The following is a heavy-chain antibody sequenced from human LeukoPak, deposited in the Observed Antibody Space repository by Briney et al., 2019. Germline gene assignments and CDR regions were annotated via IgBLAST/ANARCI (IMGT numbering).Heavy chain of an antibody. Sequence: PSQTLSLTCTVSGGSISSGGYYWSWIRQHPGKGLEWIGYIYYSGSTYYNPSLKSRVTISVDTSKNQFSLKLSSVTAADTAVYYCARSPTMVISRGAFDIWGQGTMVTVSS. CDR3: ARSPTMVISRGAFDI. V-gene: IGHV4-31*03. J-gene: IGHJ3*02. CDR1: GGSISSGGYY. D-gene: IGHD3-10*01. CDR2: IYYSGST.